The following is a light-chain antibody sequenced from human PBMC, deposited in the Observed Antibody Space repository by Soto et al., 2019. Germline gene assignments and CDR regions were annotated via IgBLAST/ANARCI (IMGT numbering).Light chain of an antibody. Sequence: QSVLIQPPSASGTPGQRVTISCAGSRSNIGSNVVNWYQQFPGTAPKLLIFSNSQRPSGVPDRFSGSKSGTSASLAINGLQSEDEADYYCAACDDTLNGHVVFGGGTKLTVL. J-gene: IGLJ2*01. CDR3: AACDDTLNGHVV. V-gene: IGLV1-44*01. CDR2: SNS. CDR1: RSNIGSNV.